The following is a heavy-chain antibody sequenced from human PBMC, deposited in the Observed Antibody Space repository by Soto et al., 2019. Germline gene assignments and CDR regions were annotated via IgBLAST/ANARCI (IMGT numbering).Heavy chain of an antibody. J-gene: IGHJ6*02. V-gene: IGHV1-46*01. D-gene: IGHD6-6*01. CDR2: INPRGGST. CDR3: ARDSRIAALPFGMDV. CDR1: GYTFTSDY. Sequence: GASVKVSCKASGYTFTSDYMHWVRQAPGQGLEWMGIINPRGGSTTYAQKFQGRMIMTADTSTSTVFMELSSLRSEDTAVYYCARDSRIAALPFGMDVRGQGTTVTVSS.